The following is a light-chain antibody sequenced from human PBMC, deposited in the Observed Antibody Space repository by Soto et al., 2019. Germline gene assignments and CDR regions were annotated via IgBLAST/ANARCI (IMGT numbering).Light chain of an antibody. CDR1: SSDVGDYNY. CDR2: EVN. J-gene: IGLJ1*01. V-gene: IGLV2-14*01. Sequence: QPVLTQPASVSGSPGQSITISCTGTSSDVGDYNYVSWYQQYPGKVPKLIIYEVNYRPSGVSDRFSGSKSGNTASLTISGLQAEDEADYYCSSYTSSTTDVFGTGTKLTVL. CDR3: SSYTSSTTDV.